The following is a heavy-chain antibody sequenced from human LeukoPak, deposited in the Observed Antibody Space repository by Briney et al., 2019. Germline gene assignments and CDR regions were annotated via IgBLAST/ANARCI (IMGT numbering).Heavy chain of an antibody. CDR1: GGSISSGSYY. CDR3: ARGGYSSGWSPIDYYYYYGMDV. Sequence: SQTLSLTCTVSGGSISSGSYYWSWLRQPAGKGLEWIGRIYTSGSTNYNPSLKSRVTISVDTSKNQFSLKLSSVTAADTAVYYCARGGYSSGWSPIDYYYYYGMDVWGQGTTVTVSS. J-gene: IGHJ6*02. CDR2: IYTSGST. V-gene: IGHV4-61*02. D-gene: IGHD6-19*01.